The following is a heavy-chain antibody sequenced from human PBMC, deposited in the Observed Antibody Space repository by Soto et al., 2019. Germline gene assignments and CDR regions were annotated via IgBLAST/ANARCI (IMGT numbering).Heavy chain of an antibody. Sequence: ISYWVAWVRQLPGKGLEWMGTFYPGDSTSTYSPSFQGQVTISVDTSITTAYLQLNSLKASDTAMYYCARIIGYCRNNDCSWTFDVWGQGTMVTVSS. CDR1: ISYW. D-gene: IGHD2-15*01. CDR3: ARIIGYCRNNDCSWTFDV. CDR2: FYPGDSTS. J-gene: IGHJ3*01. V-gene: IGHV5-51*01.